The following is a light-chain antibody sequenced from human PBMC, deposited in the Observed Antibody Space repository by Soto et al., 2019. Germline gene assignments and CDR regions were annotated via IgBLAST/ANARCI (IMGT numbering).Light chain of an antibody. V-gene: IGKV3-15*01. CDR3: QHYRTWLWT. Sequence: EIVMTQSPATLSVSPGERATLSCRASQSVSSKLAWYQQKPGQGPRLLIYGASTRATGIPARFSGSGSETVFTLTISSLQSEDFAVYYCQHYRTWLWTFGQGTKVEIK. CDR2: GAS. CDR1: QSVSSK. J-gene: IGKJ1*01.